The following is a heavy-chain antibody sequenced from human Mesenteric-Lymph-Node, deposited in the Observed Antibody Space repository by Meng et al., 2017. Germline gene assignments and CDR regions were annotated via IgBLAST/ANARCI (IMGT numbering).Heavy chain of an antibody. CDR2: IYYSGTT. D-gene: IGHD2-2*01. CDR1: VDSISSAGYY. J-gene: IGHJ4*02. V-gene: IGHV4-31*03. Sequence: QVRLQESGPGLVKPSQTLSLTCTVSVDSISSAGYYWSWLRQHPGKGLEWIGYIYYSGTTYYNPSLKSRVTTSVDTSKNQCSLKLSSVTAADTAVYYCARGDYCGFGYASSRKFDYWGQGTLVTVSS. CDR3: ARGDYCGFGYASSRKFDY.